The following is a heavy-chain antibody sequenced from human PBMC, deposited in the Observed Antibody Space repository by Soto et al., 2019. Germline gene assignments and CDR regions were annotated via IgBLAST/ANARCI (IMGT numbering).Heavy chain of an antibody. D-gene: IGHD3-3*01. CDR2: IWYDGSNK. CDR3: ARAGSDTIFGVVIPYYGMDV. CDR1: GFTFSDYG. V-gene: IGHV3-33*01. Sequence: QVQLVESGGGVVQPGRSLRLSCAASGFTFSDYGMHSVRQAPGKGLEWVAVIWYDGSNKYYADSVKGRFTISRDNSKNTLYLQMNRLTAEDTAVYYCARAGSDTIFGVVIPYYGMDVWGQGTTVTVSS. J-gene: IGHJ6*02.